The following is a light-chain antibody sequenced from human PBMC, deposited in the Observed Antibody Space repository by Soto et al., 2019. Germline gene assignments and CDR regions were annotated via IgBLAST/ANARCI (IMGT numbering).Light chain of an antibody. CDR2: GAS. J-gene: IGKJ5*01. V-gene: IGKV3-20*01. CDR3: QQYGSSLGT. CDR1: QSVSSSY. Sequence: EIVMTQSPATLSVSPGERVTLSCRASQSVSSSYLAWYQQKPGQAPRLLIYGASSRATGIPDRFSGSGSGTDFTLTISRLEPGDFAVYYCQQYGSSLGTFGQGTRLEIK.